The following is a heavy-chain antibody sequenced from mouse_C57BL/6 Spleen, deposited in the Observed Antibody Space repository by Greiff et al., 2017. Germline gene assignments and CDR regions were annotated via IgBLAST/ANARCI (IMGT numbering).Heavy chain of an antibody. J-gene: IGHJ3*01. CDR1: GFTFSSYG. CDR2: ISSGGSYT. CDR3: ARLGDSPWFAY. Sequence: EVHLVESGGDLVKPGGSLKLSCAASGFTFSSYGMSWVRQTPDKRLEWVATISSGGSYTYYPDSVKGRFTISRDNAKNTLYLQMSSLKSEDTAMYYCARLGDSPWFAYWGQGTLVTVSA. V-gene: IGHV5-6*01. D-gene: IGHD2-12*01.